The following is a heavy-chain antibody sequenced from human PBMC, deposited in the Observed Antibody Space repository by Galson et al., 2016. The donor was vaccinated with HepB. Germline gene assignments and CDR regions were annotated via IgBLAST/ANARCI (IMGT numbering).Heavy chain of an antibody. CDR1: GYTFTTYG. J-gene: IGHJ6*02. D-gene: IGHD2-2*01. CDR3: ARDPRKIRYQMLGIYYYYYAMDV. Sequence: SVKVSCKASGYTFTTYGISWVRQAPGQGLEWMGWISAYNGNTNYAQKLQGRVTMTPDTSTSTAYMELRSLRSDDTAVYYCARDPRKIRYQMLGIYYYYYAMDVWGQGTTVTVSS. V-gene: IGHV1-18*01. CDR2: ISAYNGNT.